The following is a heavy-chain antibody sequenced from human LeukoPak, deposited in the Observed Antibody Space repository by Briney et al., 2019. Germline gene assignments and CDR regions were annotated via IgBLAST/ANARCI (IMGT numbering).Heavy chain of an antibody. CDR1: GGSISSSSYY. D-gene: IGHD3-10*01. CDR3: ARLNYYGSGSYYRGSQRAFDY. CDR2: IYYSGST. Sequence: SETLSPTCTVSGGSISSSSYYWGWIRQPPGKGLEWIGSIYYSGSTYYNPSLKSRVTISVDTSKNQFSLKLSSVTAADTAVYYCARLNYYGSGSYYRGSQRAFDYWGQGTLVTVSS. J-gene: IGHJ4*02. V-gene: IGHV4-39*01.